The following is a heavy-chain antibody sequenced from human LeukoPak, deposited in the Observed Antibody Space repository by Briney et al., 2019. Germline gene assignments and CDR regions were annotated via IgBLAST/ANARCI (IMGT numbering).Heavy chain of an antibody. CDR3: ARDQGYCTSTSCYDIGYYFDY. V-gene: IGHV3-30-3*01. CDR2: ISSDGTNK. CDR1: GFTFNTYA. D-gene: IGHD2-2*01. Sequence: PGRSLRLSCAASGFTFNTYAMHWVRQAPGKGLEWVAVISSDGTNKYYADSVKGRFTISRDNSKNTLYLQMSSLSVEDTAIYYCARDQGYCTSTSCYDIGYYFDYWGQGALVTVSS. J-gene: IGHJ4*02.